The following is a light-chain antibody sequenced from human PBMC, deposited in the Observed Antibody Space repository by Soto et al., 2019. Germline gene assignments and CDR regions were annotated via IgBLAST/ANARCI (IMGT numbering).Light chain of an antibody. CDR3: MQGRHWPYT. CDR1: QSLVYTDGDTY. Sequence: DVVMTQSPLSLPVTLGQPASISCRSSQSLVYTDGDTYLNWFHQTPGQSPSRLIYKVSNRGSGVPSRVSGSGSGADFTLTISRVEAEDVGVYYCMQGRHWPYTFGQVTKLFIK. CDR2: KVS. J-gene: IGKJ2*01. V-gene: IGKV2-30*01.